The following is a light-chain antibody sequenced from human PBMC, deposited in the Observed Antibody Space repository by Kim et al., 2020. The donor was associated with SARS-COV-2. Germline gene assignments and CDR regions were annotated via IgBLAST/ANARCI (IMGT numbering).Light chain of an antibody. J-gene: IGKJ2*01. CDR2: LGS. CDR1: QSLLHSNGYNY. V-gene: IGKV2-28*01. Sequence: EPAAISCRASQSLLHSNGYNYLEWYLQKPGQSPQLLIYLGSSRASGVPDRFSGSGSGTDFTLKISRVEAEDVGLYYCMQTLQSRYTFGQGTKLEI. CDR3: MQTLQSRYT.